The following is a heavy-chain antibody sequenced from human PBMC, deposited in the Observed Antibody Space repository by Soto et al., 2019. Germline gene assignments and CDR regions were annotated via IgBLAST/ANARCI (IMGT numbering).Heavy chain of an antibody. CDR3: ARDVAHCSSTSCYSFDY. CDR2: IYTSGST. J-gene: IGHJ4*02. Sequence: QVQLQESGPGLVKPSETLSLTCTVSGGSISSYYWSWIRQPAGKGLEWIGRIYTSGSTNYNPSLMSRVTMSVYTAKNQFSRKRSSVTAADTAVYYCARDVAHCSSTSCYSFDYWGQGTLVTVSS. D-gene: IGHD2-2*01. V-gene: IGHV4-4*07. CDR1: GGSISSYY.